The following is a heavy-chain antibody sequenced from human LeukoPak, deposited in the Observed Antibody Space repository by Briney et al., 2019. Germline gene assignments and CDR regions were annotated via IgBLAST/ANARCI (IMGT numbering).Heavy chain of an antibody. CDR3: ARGGSYFSSFDI. J-gene: IGHJ3*02. CDR2: IYSGGST. CDR1: GFTVSSNY. V-gene: IGHV3-53*01. Sequence: GGSLRLSCAASGFTVSSNYMSWVRQAPGKGLEWVSIIYSGGSTFYADSVKGRFTISRDNSKNTLYLQMNSLRAEDTAVYYCARGGSYFSSFDIWGKGTMVTVSS. D-gene: IGHD1-26*01.